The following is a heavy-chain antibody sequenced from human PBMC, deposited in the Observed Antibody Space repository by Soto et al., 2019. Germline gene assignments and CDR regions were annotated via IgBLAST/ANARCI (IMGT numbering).Heavy chain of an antibody. CDR2: ISSSSSYI. CDR3: ARPGTPHYDFPDGGDYYYYMDV. CDR1: GFTFSSYS. J-gene: IGHJ6*03. Sequence: GGSLRLSCAASGFTFSSYSMNWVRQAPGKGLEWVSSISSSSSYIYYADSVKGRFTISRDNAKNSLYLQMNSLRAEDTAVYYCARPGTPHYDFPDGGDYYYYMDVWGKGTTVTVSS. V-gene: IGHV3-21*01. D-gene: IGHD3-3*01.